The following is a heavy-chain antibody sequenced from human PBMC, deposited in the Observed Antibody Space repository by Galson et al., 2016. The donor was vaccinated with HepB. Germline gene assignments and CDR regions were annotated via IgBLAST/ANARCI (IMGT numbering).Heavy chain of an antibody. CDR3: ARPPEGDRRYFDL. V-gene: IGHV3-21*01. J-gene: IGHJ2*01. CDR2: ISITSGYK. Sequence: LRLSCAASGFTSSTYSMNWVRQAPGKGLEWVSFISITSGYKYYADSLKGRVTISRDNAKNSLYLQMNSLRAEDTAVYYCARPPEGDRRYFDLWGRGTLVTVSS. CDR1: GFTSSTYS. D-gene: IGHD3-16*01.